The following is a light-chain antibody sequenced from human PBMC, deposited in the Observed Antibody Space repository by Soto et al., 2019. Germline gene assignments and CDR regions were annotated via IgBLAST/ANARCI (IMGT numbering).Light chain of an antibody. CDR1: SGHSSYA. Sequence: QPVLTQSPSASASLGASVKLTCTLSSGHSSYAIAWHQQQPEKGTRYLMNLNSDGSHTKGDGIPDRFSGSSSGAERYLTISSLQSEDEADYYCQTGGPGLYVFGTGTKVTVL. V-gene: IGLV4-69*01. CDR2: LNSDGSH. J-gene: IGLJ1*01. CDR3: QTGGPGLYV.